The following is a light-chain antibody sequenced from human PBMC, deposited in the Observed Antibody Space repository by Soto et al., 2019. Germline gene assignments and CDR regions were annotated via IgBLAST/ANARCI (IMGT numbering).Light chain of an antibody. J-gene: IGLJ2*01. V-gene: IGLV2-14*01. CDR2: EVT. CDR1: SGDIGGYNY. Sequence: QSVLTQPASVSGSPGQSITISCTGTSGDIGGYNYVSWYQQHPGKAPKLLISEVTNRPSGVSNRFSGSKSGNTASLTISGLQAEDEADYYCSSYTTNITPVVFGGGTKAHRP. CDR3: SSYTTNITPVV.